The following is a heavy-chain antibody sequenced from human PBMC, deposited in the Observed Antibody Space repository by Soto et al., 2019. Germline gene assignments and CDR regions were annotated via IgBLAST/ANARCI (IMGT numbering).Heavy chain of an antibody. CDR3: AHRRGYSGYQSPNDAFAI. CDR2: IYWDDDK. CDR1: GFSLSTSGEG. V-gene: IGHV2-5*02. D-gene: IGHD5-12*01. Sequence: SGPTLVNPTQTLTLTCTFSGFSLSTSGEGVGWIRQPPGKALEWLALIYWDDDKRYSPSLKSRLTITKDTSKNQVVLTMTNMDPVDTATYYCAHRRGYSGYQSPNDAFAIWGQGTMVTVSS. J-gene: IGHJ3*02.